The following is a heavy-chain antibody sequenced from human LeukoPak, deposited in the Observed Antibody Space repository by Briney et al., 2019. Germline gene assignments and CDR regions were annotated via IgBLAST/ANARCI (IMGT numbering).Heavy chain of an antibody. V-gene: IGHV3-43*02. CDR1: GFTFDDYA. CDR3: AKDQIQLWSFDY. Sequence: GGSLRLSCAASGFTFDDYAMHWVRQAPGKGLEWVSLISGDGVSTYYADSVKGRFTISRDNSKNSLYLQMNSLRTEDTALYYSAKDQIQLWSFDYWGQGTLVTVSS. D-gene: IGHD5-18*01. J-gene: IGHJ4*02. CDR2: ISGDGVST.